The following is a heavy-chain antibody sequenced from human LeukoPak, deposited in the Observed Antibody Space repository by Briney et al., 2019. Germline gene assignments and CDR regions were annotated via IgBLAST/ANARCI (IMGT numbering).Heavy chain of an antibody. Sequence: SQTLSLTCTVSGGSISSGDYYWSWIRQPPGKGLEWIGYIYYSGSTNYNPSLKSRVTISVDTSKNQFSLKLSSVTAADTAVYYCAREYYDILTGYKRIDYWGQGTLVTVSS. CDR3: AREYYDILTGYKRIDY. CDR1: GGSISSGDYY. V-gene: IGHV4-30-4*01. CDR2: IYYSGST. J-gene: IGHJ4*02. D-gene: IGHD3-9*01.